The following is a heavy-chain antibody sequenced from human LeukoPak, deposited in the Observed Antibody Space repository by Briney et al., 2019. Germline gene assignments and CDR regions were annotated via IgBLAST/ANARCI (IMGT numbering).Heavy chain of an antibody. Sequence: GGSLRLSCAASGFTFSSYAMHWVRQAPGKGLEWVAVISYDGSNKYYADSVKGRFTISRDNSKNTLYLQMNSLRAEDTAVYYCARSAVICTGCHYCGMDVWGQGTTVTVSS. J-gene: IGHJ6*02. V-gene: IGHV3-30-3*01. CDR1: GFTFSSYA. CDR3: ARSAVICTGCHYCGMDV. CDR2: ISYDGSNK. D-gene: IGHD3-10*02.